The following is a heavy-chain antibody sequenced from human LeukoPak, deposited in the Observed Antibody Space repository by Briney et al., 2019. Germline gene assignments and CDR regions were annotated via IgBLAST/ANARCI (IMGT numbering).Heavy chain of an antibody. CDR3: ATLSSGWFDP. D-gene: IGHD6-19*01. J-gene: IGHJ5*02. CDR1: GVSISRGGYA. V-gene: IGHV4-30-4*07. Sequence: PSVTLSLTCAVSGVSISRGGYAWNWIRQPPGKGLEWIAYIYHSGTTYYNPSLKSRATISVGTSKNQFSLKLSSVTAADTALYYCATLSSGWFDPWGQGTLVTVSS. CDR2: IYHSGTT.